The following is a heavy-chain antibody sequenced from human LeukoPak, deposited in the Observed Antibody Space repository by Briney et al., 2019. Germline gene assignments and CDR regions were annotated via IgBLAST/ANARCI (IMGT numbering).Heavy chain of an antibody. CDR1: GYTFTGYY. D-gene: IGHD3-10*01. J-gene: IGHJ6*02. Sequence: ASVKVSCKASGYTFTGYYMHWVRQAPGQGLEWMGWINPNSGGTNYAQKFQGRVTMTSDTSITTAYMELSRLGSDDTAVYYCAGEVDYYGSGSSNDGMDVWGQGTTVTVSS. CDR3: AGEVDYYGSGSSNDGMDV. V-gene: IGHV1-2*02. CDR2: INPNSGGT.